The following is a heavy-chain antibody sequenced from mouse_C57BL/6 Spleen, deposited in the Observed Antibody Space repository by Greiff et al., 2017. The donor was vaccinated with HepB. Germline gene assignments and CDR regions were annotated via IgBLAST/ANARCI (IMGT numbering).Heavy chain of an antibody. V-gene: IGHV1-69*01. J-gene: IGHJ4*01. CDR1: GYTFTSYW. D-gene: IGHD5-5*01. Sequence: VQLQQPGAELVMPGASVKLSCKASGYTFTSYWMHWVKQRPGQGLEWIGEIDPSDSYTNYNQKFKGKSTLTVDKSSSTAYMQLSSLTSEDSAVYYCARRLPYYYAMDYCGQGTSVTVSS. CDR2: IDPSDSYT. CDR3: ARRLPYYYAMDY.